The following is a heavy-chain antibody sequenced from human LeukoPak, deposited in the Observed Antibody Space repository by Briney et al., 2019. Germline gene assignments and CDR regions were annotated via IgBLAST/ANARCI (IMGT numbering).Heavy chain of an antibody. CDR2: IIPIFGTA. CDR3: ARGIYSGYDAPALNY. J-gene: IGHJ4*02. Sequence: SVKVSCKASGGTFSSYAISWVRQAPGQGLEWMGGIIPIFGTANYAQKFQGRVTITADKSTSTAYMELSSLRSEDTAVYYCARGIYSGYDAPALNYWGQGTLVTVSS. D-gene: IGHD5-12*01. CDR1: GGTFSSYA. V-gene: IGHV1-69*06.